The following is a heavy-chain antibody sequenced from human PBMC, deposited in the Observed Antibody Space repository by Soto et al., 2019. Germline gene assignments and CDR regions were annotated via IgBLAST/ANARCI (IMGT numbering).Heavy chain of an antibody. J-gene: IGHJ6*02. CDR2: IYYSGST. CDR3: ARGSSSYYDYGMDV. CDR1: GDSISTSSYY. D-gene: IGHD6-6*01. V-gene: IGHV4-39*07. Sequence: SETLSLTCDVSGDSISTSSYYWGWIRQPPGKGLEWIASIYYSGSTSYNPSLKSRVTMSVATSKNQFSLRLTSVTAADTAVYFCARGSSSYYDYGMDVWGQGTTVTVSS.